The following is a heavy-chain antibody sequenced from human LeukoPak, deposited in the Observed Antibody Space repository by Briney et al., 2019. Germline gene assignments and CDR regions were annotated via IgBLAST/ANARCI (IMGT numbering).Heavy chain of an antibody. Sequence: PGGSLRLSCAASGFTFSNNVIHWVRQAPGKGLEWVAMISYDGSDKYYADSVKGRFTISRDNSKNTLYLQMTSLRAEDTAVYYCVKAAISIAVAGHPFDYWGQGTLVTVSS. D-gene: IGHD6-19*01. CDR1: GFTFSNNV. V-gene: IGHV3-30*04. CDR2: ISYDGSDK. J-gene: IGHJ4*02. CDR3: VKAAISIAVAGHPFDY.